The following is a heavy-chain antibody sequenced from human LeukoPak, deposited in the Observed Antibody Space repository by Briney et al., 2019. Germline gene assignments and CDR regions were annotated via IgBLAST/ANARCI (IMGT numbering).Heavy chain of an antibody. CDR2: IWYDGSNK. D-gene: IGHD1-26*01. J-gene: IGHJ3*02. CDR1: RFTFSSYG. CDR3: ARDRCGAFDI. V-gene: IGHV3-33*01. Sequence: PGGCLRRSCAASRFTFSSYGMHWVRQGPGKGLEWGAVIWYDGSNKYYADSVRGPFTISTDNSKTTLYLQMNSRRAEDTAMYYGARDRCGAFDIWGQGTMVTVSS.